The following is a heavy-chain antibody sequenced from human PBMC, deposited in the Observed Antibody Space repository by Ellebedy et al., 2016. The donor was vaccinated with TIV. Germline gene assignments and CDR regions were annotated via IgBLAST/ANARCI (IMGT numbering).Heavy chain of an antibody. J-gene: IGHJ2*01. V-gene: IGHV3-9*01. D-gene: IGHD4-17*01. CDR1: GFTFDDYA. Sequence: GGSLRLSCAASGFTFDDYAMHWVRQVPGKGLEWVSGISWNSANIEYADTVKGRFTISRDNAKNSLYLQMNSLGAEDTAVYYCARAIYGASYLWGRGTLVTVSS. CDR2: ISWNSANI. CDR3: ARAIYGASYL.